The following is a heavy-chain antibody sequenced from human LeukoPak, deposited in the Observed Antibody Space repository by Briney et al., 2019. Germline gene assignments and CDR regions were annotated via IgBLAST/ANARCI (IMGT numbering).Heavy chain of an antibody. Sequence: GRSLRLSCAASGFTFDDYAMHWVRQAPGKGLEWVSGISWNCGSIGYADSVKGRFTISRDNAKNSLYLQMNSLRAEDTAVYYCATTWIQLWLTDYWGQGTLVTVSS. J-gene: IGHJ4*02. D-gene: IGHD5-18*01. CDR1: GFTFDDYA. CDR3: ATTWIQLWLTDY. V-gene: IGHV3-9*01. CDR2: ISWNCGSI.